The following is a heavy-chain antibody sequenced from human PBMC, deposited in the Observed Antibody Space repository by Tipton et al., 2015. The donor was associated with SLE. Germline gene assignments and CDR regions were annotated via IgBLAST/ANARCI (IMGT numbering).Heavy chain of an antibody. CDR2: INHSGSP. V-gene: IGHV4-34*01. D-gene: IGHD5-12*01. CDR3: ARRLTRYSGYDYFDY. J-gene: IGHJ4*02. CDR1: GGSFSGYY. Sequence: TLSLTYAVYGGSFSGYYWSWIRQAPGKGLEWIGEINHSGSPNYNPSLKSRITISVDTSKNQFSLKLSSVTAADTAVYYCARRLTRYSGYDYFDYWGQGTLVTVSS.